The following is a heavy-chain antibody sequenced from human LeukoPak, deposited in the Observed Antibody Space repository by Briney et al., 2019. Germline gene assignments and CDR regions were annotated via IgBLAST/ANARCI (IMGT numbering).Heavy chain of an antibody. CDR3: ARGPTAGFDP. J-gene: IGHJ5*02. CDR1: GGSISRGDYY. Sequence: PSETLSLTCTVSGGSISRGDYYWSWIRQPPGKGLEWIGYIYYSGSTYYNLSLKSRVTMSVDTAKNQFSLKLSSVTAADTAVYYCARGPTAGFDPWGQGTLVTVSS. V-gene: IGHV4-30-4*01. CDR2: IYYSGST.